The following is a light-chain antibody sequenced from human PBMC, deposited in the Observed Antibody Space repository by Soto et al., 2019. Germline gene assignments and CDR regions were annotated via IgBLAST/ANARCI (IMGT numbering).Light chain of an antibody. CDR2: DAS. Sequence: DIQMTQSPSSLSASVGDRVTITCQASQDISNYLNWYQQKPGKAPKLLIYDASNLETGVPSRFSGSGSGTDFTSTISSLQTEDIATYYCQQYDNLPSITFGHGTRL. CDR3: QQYDNLPSIT. V-gene: IGKV1-33*01. CDR1: QDISNY. J-gene: IGKJ5*01.